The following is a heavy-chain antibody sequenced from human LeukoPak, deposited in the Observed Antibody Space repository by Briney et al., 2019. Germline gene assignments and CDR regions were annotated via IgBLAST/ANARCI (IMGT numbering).Heavy chain of an antibody. Sequence: GGSLRLSCAASGFTFSDYYMSWIRQAPGKGLEWVSAISGSGGSTYYADSVKGRFTISRDNSKNTLYLQMNSLRAEDTAVYYCARGDYVGGYWGQGTLVTVSS. CDR1: GFTFSDYY. D-gene: IGHD4-17*01. J-gene: IGHJ4*02. V-gene: IGHV3-23*01. CDR2: ISGSGGST. CDR3: ARGDYVGGY.